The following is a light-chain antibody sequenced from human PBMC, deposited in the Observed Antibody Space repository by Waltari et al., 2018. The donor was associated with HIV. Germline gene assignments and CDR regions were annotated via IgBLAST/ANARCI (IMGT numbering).Light chain of an antibody. Sequence: QSALTQPASVSGSPGKSISISCPETSRDIANSNLVSWYQLHTAQAPKLLIFEATKRPSRVSNRFSGSKSGNTASLTISDLHAEDEADYYCCSYASIGTLVVFGGGTRVTVL. CDR2: EAT. J-gene: IGLJ2*01. CDR1: SRDIANSNL. V-gene: IGLV2-23*02. CDR3: CSYASIGTLVV.